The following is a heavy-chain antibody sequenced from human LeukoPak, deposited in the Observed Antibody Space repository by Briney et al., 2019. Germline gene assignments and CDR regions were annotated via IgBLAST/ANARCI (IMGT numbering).Heavy chain of an antibody. D-gene: IGHD5-12*01. J-gene: IGHJ4*02. V-gene: IGHV3-30-3*01. Sequence: GGSLRLSCAASGFTFSSYAMHWVRQAPGKGLEWVTLFSYDGNSKYYADSVKGRFTISRDNSKNTLYLQMNSLRADDSAIYYCARGKGQDSGYDYFLDYWGQGTLVTVSS. CDR1: GFTFSSYA. CDR3: ARGKGQDSGYDYFLDY. CDR2: FSYDGNSK.